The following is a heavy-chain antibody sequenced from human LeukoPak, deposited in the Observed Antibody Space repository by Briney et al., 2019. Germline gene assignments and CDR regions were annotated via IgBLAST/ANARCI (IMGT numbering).Heavy chain of an antibody. V-gene: IGHV3-74*01. Sequence: AGGSLRLSCAASGFTFRSHWIHWVRQAPGKGLVCVSRINSDGSSTSYADSVQGRFTISRDNAKNTLYLQMNSLRAEDTAVYYCARVGYSSIWYVDFWGQGTLVTVSS. CDR1: GFTFRSHW. D-gene: IGHD6-13*01. CDR3: ARVGYSSIWYVDF. J-gene: IGHJ4*02. CDR2: INSDGSST.